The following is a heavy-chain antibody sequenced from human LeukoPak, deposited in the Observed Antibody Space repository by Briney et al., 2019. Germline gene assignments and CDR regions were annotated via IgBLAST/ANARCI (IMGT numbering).Heavy chain of an antibody. D-gene: IGHD6-19*01. V-gene: IGHV4-39*07. CDR1: GGSISSSSYY. CDR3: ARGLSSSGCYQD. Sequence: PSETLSLTCTVSGGSISSSSYYWGWIRQPPGKGLEWIGEINHSGSTNYNPSLKSRVTISVDTSKNQFSLKLSSVTAADTAVYYCARGLSSSGCYQDWGQGTLVTVSS. J-gene: IGHJ4*02. CDR2: INHSGST.